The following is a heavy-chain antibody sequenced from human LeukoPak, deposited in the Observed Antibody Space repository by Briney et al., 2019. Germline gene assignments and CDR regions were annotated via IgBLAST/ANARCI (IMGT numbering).Heavy chain of an antibody. CDR3: ARDRSHYDILTGYLLGWFVP. V-gene: IGHV4-39*07. D-gene: IGHD3-9*01. CDR1: GGSISSSSYY. Sequence: SETLSLTCTVSGGSISSSSYYWGWIRQPPGKGLEWIGSIYYSGSTYYNPSLKSRVTISVDTSKNQFSLKLSSVTAADTAVYYCARDRSHYDILTGYLLGWFVPWGQRTLVTVSS. J-gene: IGHJ5*02. CDR2: IYYSGST.